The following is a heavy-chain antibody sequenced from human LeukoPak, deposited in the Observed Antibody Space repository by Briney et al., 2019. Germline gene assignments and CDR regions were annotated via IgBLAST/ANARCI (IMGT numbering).Heavy chain of an antibody. Sequence: GGSLRLSCAASGFTFGSYGMSWVRQAPGKGLEWVANIKQDGSEKYYVDSVKGRFTISRDNAKNSLYLQMNSLRAEDTAVYYCARERVGATLFLGDAFDIWGQGTMVTVSS. CDR1: GFTFGSYG. V-gene: IGHV3-7*01. J-gene: IGHJ3*02. D-gene: IGHD1-26*01. CDR2: IKQDGSEK. CDR3: ARERVGATLFLGDAFDI.